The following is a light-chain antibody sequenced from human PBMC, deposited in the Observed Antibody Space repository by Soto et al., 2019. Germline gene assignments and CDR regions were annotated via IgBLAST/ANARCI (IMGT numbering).Light chain of an antibody. CDR1: QSVSSTY. CDR2: AAS. CDR3: QQYGSSLMYT. Sequence: EIVLTQSPGTLSLSPGERDTLSCRASQSVSSTYLAWYQQKPGQAPRLLIFAASSRATGIPDRFSGSGSGTDFTLTISRLEPEDFAVYYCQQYGSSLMYTFGQGTKLEIK. V-gene: IGKV3-20*01. J-gene: IGKJ2*01.